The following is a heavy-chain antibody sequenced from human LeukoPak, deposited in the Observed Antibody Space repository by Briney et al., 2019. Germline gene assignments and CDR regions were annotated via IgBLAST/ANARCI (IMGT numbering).Heavy chain of an antibody. Sequence: PGGSLRLSCAASGFTFTSHWMTWVHQAPGKGLEWVVNINVDGSAEQYVESVKGRFTISRDNAKNALYLQMNSLRAEDTAVYYCARDNPPLNWGFDDAFDIWGQGTMVTVSS. J-gene: IGHJ3*02. CDR2: INVDGSAE. CDR3: ARDNPPLNWGFDDAFDI. V-gene: IGHV3-7*01. D-gene: IGHD7-27*01. CDR1: GFTFTSHW.